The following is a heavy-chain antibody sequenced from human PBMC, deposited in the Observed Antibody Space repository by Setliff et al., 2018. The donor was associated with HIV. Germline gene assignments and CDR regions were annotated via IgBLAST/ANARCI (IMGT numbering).Heavy chain of an antibody. Sequence: PSETLSLRLSCAASTFSVSEYAMSWVRQPPGKGLEWIGYIYTTGSTNYNPSLKSRVTMSVDTSKNQFSLRLTSVTAADTAVYFCARLRITMIMMLNYFDYWGQGTLVTVSS. V-gene: IGHV4-4*09. CDR3: ARLRITMIMMLNYFDY. J-gene: IGHJ4*02. CDR1: TFSVSEYA. D-gene: IGHD3-22*01. CDR2: IYTTGST.